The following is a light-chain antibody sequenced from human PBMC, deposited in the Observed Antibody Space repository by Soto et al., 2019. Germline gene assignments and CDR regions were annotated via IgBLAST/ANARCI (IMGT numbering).Light chain of an antibody. CDR3: QQRSNWPIT. J-gene: IGKJ5*01. CDR1: QSVSSSY. V-gene: IGKV3-11*01. Sequence: EIVMTQSPATVPVSPGERVTLSCRASQSVSSSYLAWYQQKPGQAPRLLIYDASNRATGIPARFSGSGSGTDFTLTISSLEPEDFAVYYCQQRSNWPITFGQGTRLEIK. CDR2: DAS.